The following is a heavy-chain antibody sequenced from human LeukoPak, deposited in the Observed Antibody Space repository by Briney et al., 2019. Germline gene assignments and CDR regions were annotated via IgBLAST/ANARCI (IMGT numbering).Heavy chain of an antibody. Sequence: GGSLRLSCAASGFTFSSYAMSWVRQAPGKGLGWVSAISGSGGSTYYADSVKGRFTISRDNSKNTLYLQMNSLRAEDTAVYYCANDGYYYGSGSPYWGQGTLVTVSS. V-gene: IGHV3-23*01. CDR1: GFTFSSYA. CDR3: ANDGYYYGSGSPY. J-gene: IGHJ4*02. D-gene: IGHD3-10*01. CDR2: ISGSGGST.